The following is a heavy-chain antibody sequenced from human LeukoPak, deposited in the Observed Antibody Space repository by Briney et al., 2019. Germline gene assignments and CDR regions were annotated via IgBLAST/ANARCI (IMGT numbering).Heavy chain of an antibody. CDR2: IRYDGSNK. CDR3: AKDPRYREGYYLAFDI. CDR1: GFTFSSYG. Sequence: PGGSLRLSCAASGFTFSSYGMHWVRQAPGKGLEWVAFIRYDGSNKYYADSVKGRFTISRDNSKNTLYLQMNSLRAEDTAVYYCAKDPRYREGYYLAFDIWGQGTMVTVSS. J-gene: IGHJ3*02. V-gene: IGHV3-30*02. D-gene: IGHD1-26*01.